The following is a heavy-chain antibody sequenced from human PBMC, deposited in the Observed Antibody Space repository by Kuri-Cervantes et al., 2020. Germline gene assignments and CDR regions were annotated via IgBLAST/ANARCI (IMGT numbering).Heavy chain of an antibody. D-gene: IGHD5-18*01. CDR1: KFTFSSYD. Sequence: SLKISCAAFKFTFSSYDMHWVRQAPGKGLEWVSGISWNSGSIGYADSVKGRFTISRDNAKNSLYLQMNSLRAEDTALYYCAKVSGYTYGGFDYWGQGTLVTVSS. CDR3: AKVSGYTYGGFDY. V-gene: IGHV3-9*01. J-gene: IGHJ4*02. CDR2: ISWNSGSI.